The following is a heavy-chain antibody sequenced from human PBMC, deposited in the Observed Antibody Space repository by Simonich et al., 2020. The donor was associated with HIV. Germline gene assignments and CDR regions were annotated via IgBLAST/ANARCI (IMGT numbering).Heavy chain of an antibody. CDR2: INNSGSI. J-gene: IGHJ4*02. CDR3: ARNGIAARPDTSEVDY. V-gene: IGHV4-34*01. Sequence: QVQLQQWGAGLLKPSETLSLTCAVYGGSFSGYYWSWIRQPPGKGLEWIAKINNSGSIYYNPSLESRVTISVDTSNSQFSLKVSSVTAADTAVYYCARNGIAARPDTSEVDYWGQGTLVTVSS. CDR1: GGSFSGYY. D-gene: IGHD6-6*01.